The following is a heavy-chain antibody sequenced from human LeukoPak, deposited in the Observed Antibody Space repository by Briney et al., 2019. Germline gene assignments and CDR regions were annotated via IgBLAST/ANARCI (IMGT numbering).Heavy chain of an antibody. V-gene: IGHV4-39*01. J-gene: IGHJ6*03. CDR1: GGSISSSSYY. D-gene: IGHD2-15*01. Sequence: PSQTLSLTCTVSGGSISSSSYYWGWIRQPPGKELEWIGYIYYSGSTYYKPSLKSRVTISADTSKNQFSLKLTSVTAADTAVYYCARMVGGRYMHVWGKGTTVTVSS. CDR3: ARMVGGRYMHV. CDR2: IYYSGST.